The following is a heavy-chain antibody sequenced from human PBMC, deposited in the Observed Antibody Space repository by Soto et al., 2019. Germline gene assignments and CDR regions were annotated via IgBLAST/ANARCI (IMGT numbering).Heavy chain of an antibody. Sequence: PSETLSLTCTVSSGSISAGDDYWTWIRQPPGKGLEWIGYTNYVGSTYYNPSLKSRVGISVDTYKNHFSLKVKSVTAADTAVYYCARAPYSRGSHYFDSWGQGTLVT. CDR1: SGSISAGDDY. CDR2: TNYVGST. CDR3: ARAPYSRGSHYFDS. V-gene: IGHV4-30-4*01. J-gene: IGHJ4*02. D-gene: IGHD6-19*01.